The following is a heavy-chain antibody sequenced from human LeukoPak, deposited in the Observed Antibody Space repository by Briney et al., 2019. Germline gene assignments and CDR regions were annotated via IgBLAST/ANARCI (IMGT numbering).Heavy chain of an antibody. CDR2: INPNSGGT. D-gene: IGHD3-22*01. CDR3: ARDQLLHYYDSSGYYSWFDP. J-gene: IGHJ5*02. V-gene: IGHV1-2*02. Sequence: ASVKVSCKASGYTFTGYYMHWVRQAPGQGLEWMGWINPNSGGTNYAQKFQGRVTMTRDTSISTAYMELSRLRSDDTAVYYCARDQLLHYYDSSGYYSWFDPWGQATLVTVSS. CDR1: GYTFTGYY.